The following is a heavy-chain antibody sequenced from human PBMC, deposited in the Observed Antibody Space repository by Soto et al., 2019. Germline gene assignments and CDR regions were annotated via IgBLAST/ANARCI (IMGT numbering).Heavy chain of an antibody. V-gene: IGHV1-46*01. CDR3: ALPPRNYYDSSGPYDAFDI. CDR1: GYTFTSYY. D-gene: IGHD3-22*01. Sequence: ASVKVSCKASGYTFTSYYMHWVRQAPGQGLEWMGIINPSGGSTSYAQKFQGRVTMTRDTSTSTVYMELSSLRSDDTAVYFCALPPRNYYDSSGPYDAFDIWGQGTMVTVSS. J-gene: IGHJ3*02. CDR2: INPSGGST.